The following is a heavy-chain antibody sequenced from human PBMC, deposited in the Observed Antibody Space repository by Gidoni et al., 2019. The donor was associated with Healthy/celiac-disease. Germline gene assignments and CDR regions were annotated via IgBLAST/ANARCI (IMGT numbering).Heavy chain of an antibody. Sequence: QVQLVESGGGVVQPGRSLRLSCAASGFTFSSYGMHWVRQAPGKGLECVAVISYDGSNKYYADSVKGRFTISRDNSKNTLYLQMNSLRAEDTAVYYCAKDYSGYSDYWGQGTLVTVSS. V-gene: IGHV3-30*18. CDR2: ISYDGSNK. CDR3: AKDYSGYSDY. J-gene: IGHJ4*02. D-gene: IGHD5-12*01. CDR1: GFTFSSYG.